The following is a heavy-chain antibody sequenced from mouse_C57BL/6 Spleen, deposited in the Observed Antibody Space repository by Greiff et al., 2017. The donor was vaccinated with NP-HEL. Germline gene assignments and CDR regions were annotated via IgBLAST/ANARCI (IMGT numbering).Heavy chain of an antibody. V-gene: IGHV1-42*01. Sequence: VHVKQSGPELVKPGASVKISCKASGYSFTGYYMNWVKQSPEKSLEWIGEINPSTGGTTYNQKFKAKATLTVDNSSSTAYMQLKSLTAEDSAVYYCALYDYDERGYFDYWGQGTTLTVSS. CDR2: INPSTGGT. CDR3: ALYDYDERGYFDY. J-gene: IGHJ2*01. CDR1: GYSFTGYY. D-gene: IGHD2-4*01.